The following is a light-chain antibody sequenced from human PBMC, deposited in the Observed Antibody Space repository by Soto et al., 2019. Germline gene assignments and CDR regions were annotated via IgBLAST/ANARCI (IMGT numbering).Light chain of an antibody. J-gene: IGKJ1*01. CDR2: WAS. CDR3: QQYYSNPQT. CDR1: QSIFYSSNNKNY. Sequence: DIVMTQSPDSLAVSLGERATINCKSSQSIFYSSNNKNYLAWYQQKPGQPPKLLIYWASARQSGVPDRFSGSGSGTDFTLTISSLQAVDVAVYYCQQYYSNPQTFGQGTKVEIK. V-gene: IGKV4-1*01.